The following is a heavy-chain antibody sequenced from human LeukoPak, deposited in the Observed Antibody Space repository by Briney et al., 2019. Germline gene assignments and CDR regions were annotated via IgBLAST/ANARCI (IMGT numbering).Heavy chain of an antibody. Sequence: ASXXVSCKASGGTFSSYTISWVRQAPGQGLEWMGRIIPILGIANYAQKFQGRVTITADKYTSTAYMELSSLRSEDTAVYYCARAKGITIDPGGQGTLVTVSS. J-gene: IGHJ5*02. CDR1: GGTFSSYT. CDR3: ARAKGITIDP. CDR2: IIPILGIA. V-gene: IGHV1-69*02. D-gene: IGHD3-3*01.